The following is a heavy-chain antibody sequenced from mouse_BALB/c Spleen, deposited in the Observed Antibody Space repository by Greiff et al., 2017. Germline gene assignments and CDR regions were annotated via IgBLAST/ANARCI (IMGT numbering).Heavy chain of an antibody. D-gene: IGHD1-1*01. CDR1: GFTFSSYD. CDR2: ISSGGGST. Sequence: EVQRVESGGGLVKPGGSLKLSCAASGFTFSSYDMSWVRQTPEKRLEWVAYISSGGGSTYYPDTVKGRFTISRDNAKNTLYLQMSSLKSEDTAMYYCARHGGYYYGTIFDYWGQGTTLTVSS. CDR3: ARHGGYYYGTIFDY. J-gene: IGHJ2*01. V-gene: IGHV5-12-1*01.